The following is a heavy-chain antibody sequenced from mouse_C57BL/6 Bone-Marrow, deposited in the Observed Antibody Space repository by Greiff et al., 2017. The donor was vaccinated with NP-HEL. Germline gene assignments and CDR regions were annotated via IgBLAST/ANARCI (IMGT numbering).Heavy chain of an antibody. D-gene: IGHD1-1*02. CDR1: GYTFTNYW. CDR3: ASGYYGYFDV. CDR2: IYPGGGYT. J-gene: IGHJ1*03. V-gene: IGHV1-63*01. Sequence: VKLQESGAELVRPGTSVKMSCKASGYTFTNYWIGWAKQRPGHGLEWIGDIYPGGGYTNYNEKFKGKATLTADKSSSTAYMQFSSLTSEDSAIYYCASGYYGYFDVWGTGTTVTVSS.